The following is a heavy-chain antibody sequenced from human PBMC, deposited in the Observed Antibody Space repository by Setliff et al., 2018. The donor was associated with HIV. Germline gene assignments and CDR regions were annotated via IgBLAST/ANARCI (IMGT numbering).Heavy chain of an antibody. J-gene: IGHJ5*02. V-gene: IGHV4-61*09. CDR2: IYYSGST. D-gene: IGHD3-10*01. CDR1: RGSITSGSYY. Sequence: PSETLSLTCTVSRGSITSGSYYWSWIRQPAGKGLEWIGHIYYSGSTNYNPSLKSRVTISVDTSKNQFSLKLSSVTAADTAVYYCATYADRESNRFDPWGQGILVTVSS. CDR3: ATYADRESNRFDP.